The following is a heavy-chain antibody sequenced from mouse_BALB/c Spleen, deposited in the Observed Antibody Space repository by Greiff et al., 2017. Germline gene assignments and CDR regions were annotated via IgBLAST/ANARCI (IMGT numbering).Heavy chain of an antibody. D-gene: IGHD2-3*01. J-gene: IGHJ2*01. Sequence: VQLKQSGAELVKPGASVKLSCTASGFNIKDTYMHWVKQRPEQGLEWIGRIDPANGNTKYDPKFQGKATITADTSSNTAYLQLSSLTSEDTAVYYCARLIYDGYYGFDYWGQGTTLTVSS. CDR1: GFNIKDTY. CDR2: IDPANGNT. CDR3: ARLIYDGYYGFDY. V-gene: IGHV14-3*02.